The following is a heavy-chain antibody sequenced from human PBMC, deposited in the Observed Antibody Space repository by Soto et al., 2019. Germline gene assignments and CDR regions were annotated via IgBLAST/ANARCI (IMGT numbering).Heavy chain of an antibody. CDR2: INAGEGYT. CDR1: GITYSTYA. Sequence: QVHLVQSGAEVKHPGASVRVSCKASGITYSTYAIHWVRQAPGQGLEWMGWINAGEGYTRYSQDFQGRVTLTTVTSASTTYMDLSNLTFEDTAVYYCARANSGYVTWGQGTQVTVSS. CDR3: ARANSGYVT. D-gene: IGHD5-12*01. J-gene: IGHJ5*02. V-gene: IGHV1-3*01.